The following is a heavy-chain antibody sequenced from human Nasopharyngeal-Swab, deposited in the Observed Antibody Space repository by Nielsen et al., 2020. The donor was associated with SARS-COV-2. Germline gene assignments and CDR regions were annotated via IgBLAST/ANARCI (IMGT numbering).Heavy chain of an antibody. V-gene: IGHV2-5*02. CDR3: AHITRGVERDTIFGVPLASLSYYYMDV. CDR1: GFSLTTSGVG. D-gene: IGHD3-3*01. J-gene: IGHJ6*03. CDR2: IYWDDDQ. Sequence: SGPTLVKPTQTLTLTCSFSGFSLTTSGVGVAWIRQPPGKALEWLARIYWDDDQRYNPSLKTRLTINKDTSKDQVVLTLTNMGPVDSGTYYCAHITRGVERDTIFGVPLASLSYYYMDVWGKGTTVTVS.